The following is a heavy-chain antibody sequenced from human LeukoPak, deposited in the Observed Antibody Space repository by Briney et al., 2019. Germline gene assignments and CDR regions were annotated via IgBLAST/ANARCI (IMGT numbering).Heavy chain of an antibody. D-gene: IGHD6-13*01. CDR2: TYYRSKWYN. V-gene: IGHV6-1*01. CDR1: GDSVSSDSAA. J-gene: IGHJ4*02. CDR3: ARKIAAAGKGNFDY. Sequence: SQTLSLTCAISGDSVSSDSAAWNWIRQSPSRGLEWLGRTYYRSKWYNDYAVSVKSRITLNPDTSKNQFSLQLNSVTPEDTAVYYCARKIAAAGKGNFDYWGQGTLVTVSS.